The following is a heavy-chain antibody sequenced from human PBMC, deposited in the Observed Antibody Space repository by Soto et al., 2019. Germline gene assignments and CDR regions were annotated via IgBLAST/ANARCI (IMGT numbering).Heavy chain of an antibody. D-gene: IGHD5-18*01. V-gene: IGHV1-69*02. Sequence: QVQLVQSGAEVKKPGSSVKVSCKASGGTFSSYTISWVRQAPGQGLEWMGRIIPILGIANYAQKFQGRVTITADKSTSTAYMELSSLRSEDTAVYYCARGQGTVGIQLWSIPNYFDYWGQGTLVTVSS. J-gene: IGHJ4*02. CDR3: ARGQGTVGIQLWSIPNYFDY. CDR2: IIPILGIA. CDR1: GGTFSSYT.